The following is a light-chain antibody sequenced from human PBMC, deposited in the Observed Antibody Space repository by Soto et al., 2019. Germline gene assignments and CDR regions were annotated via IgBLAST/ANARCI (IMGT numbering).Light chain of an antibody. J-gene: IGLJ1*01. V-gene: IGLV1-44*01. CDR3: AAWDDSLIAYV. Sequence: QSVLTQPPSASGTPGPRVSISFSGSSSNIGTNFVDWYQQLPGTAPKLLIYSNNQRPSGVPALFSGAKSGTSASLAISGLQSEDEADYYCAAWDDSLIAYVFGSGTKLTVL. CDR2: SNN. CDR1: SSNIGTNF.